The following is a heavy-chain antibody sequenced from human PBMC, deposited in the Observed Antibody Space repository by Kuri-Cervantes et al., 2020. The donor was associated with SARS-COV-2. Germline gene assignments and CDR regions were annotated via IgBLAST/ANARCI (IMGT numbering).Heavy chain of an antibody. CDR1: GYTFSSYY. D-gene: IGHD5-24*01. V-gene: IGHV1-46*01. Sequence: ASVKVSCKASGYTFSSYYMHWVRQAPGQGLEWMGVINPSGGSTIYSQKFQGRVTLTRDTSKNTFYMVLSSLRSDDTAVYYCAKDAGPGEMATIFGVGRPGGFGNRWIDYWGQGSLVTVSS. J-gene: IGHJ4*02. CDR2: INPSGGST. CDR3: AKDAGPGEMATIFGVGRPGGFGNRWIDY.